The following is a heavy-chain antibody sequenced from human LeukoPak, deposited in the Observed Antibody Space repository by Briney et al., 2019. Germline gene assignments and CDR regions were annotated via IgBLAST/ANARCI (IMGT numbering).Heavy chain of an antibody. J-gene: IGHJ6*03. CDR3: ARGRGQLWPRYYYYMDV. CDR2: INHSGST. Sequence: SETLSLTCAVYGRSFSGYYWSWIRQPPGKGLEWIGEINHSGSTNYNPSLKSRVTISVDTSKNQFSLKLSSVTAADTAVYYCARGRGQLWPRYYYYMDVWGKGTMVTVSS. V-gene: IGHV4-34*01. D-gene: IGHD5-18*01. CDR1: GRSFSGYY.